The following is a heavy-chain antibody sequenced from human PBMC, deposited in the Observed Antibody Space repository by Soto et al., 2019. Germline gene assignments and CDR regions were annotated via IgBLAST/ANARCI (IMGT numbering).Heavy chain of an antibody. CDR3: ARERAITAAGSRQVEY. D-gene: IGHD6-13*01. J-gene: IGHJ4*02. V-gene: IGHV4-30-4*01. Sequence: PSETLSLTCTVSVGSISSGDYYWSWIRQPPGKGLEWLGYIYYSGSTYYSPSLTSRVTMSVDTSKNHFSLELTPVTAADTAVYYCARERAITAAGSRQVEYWGQGTLVTVSS. CDR2: IYYSGST. CDR1: VGSISSGDYY.